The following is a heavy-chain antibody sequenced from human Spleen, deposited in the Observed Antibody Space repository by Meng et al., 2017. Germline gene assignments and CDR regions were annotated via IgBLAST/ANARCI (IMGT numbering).Heavy chain of an antibody. CDR3: ARILGATWG. Sequence: ASVKVSCKASGYTFTGYYMHWVRQAPGQGLEWMGWINPESGDTNYAQKFQGRVTMTWATSINTAYMELSRLRSDDTAIYFCARILGATWGWGRGTVVTVSS. CDR1: GYTFTGYY. CDR2: INPESGDT. D-gene: IGHD1-26*01. V-gene: IGHV1-2*02. J-gene: IGHJ3*01.